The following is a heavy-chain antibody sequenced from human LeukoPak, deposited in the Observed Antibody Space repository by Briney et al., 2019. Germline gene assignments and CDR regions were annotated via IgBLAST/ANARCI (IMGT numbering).Heavy chain of an antibody. D-gene: IGHD6-6*01. J-gene: IGHJ4*02. CDR3: ASASSSSSTWVE. CDR2: IYPGDFET. CDR1: GYSFTTYW. Sequence: GESLKISCKGSGYSFTTYWIGWVRQMPGKGLEWMGIIYPGDFETRYSPSFQGQVTISADKSISTAYLQWSSLKASDTAMYYCASASSSSSTWVEWGQGTLVTVSS. V-gene: IGHV5-51*01.